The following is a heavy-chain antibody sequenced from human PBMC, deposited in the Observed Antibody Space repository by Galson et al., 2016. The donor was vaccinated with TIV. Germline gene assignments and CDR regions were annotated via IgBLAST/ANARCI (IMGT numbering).Heavy chain of an antibody. CDR3: ARAGNWSAPEFDS. CDR2: MYAGGST. Sequence: SETLSLTCTVSGVSINDFHWSWIRQTAGKSMEWIGRMYAGGSTNYNPSLKSRVSMSIDTSKNQMFLNLRSVTAADTAVYYCARAGNWSAPEFDSWGRGTLVTVSS. V-gene: IGHV4-4*07. CDR1: GVSINDFH. J-gene: IGHJ4*02. D-gene: IGHD1-14*01.